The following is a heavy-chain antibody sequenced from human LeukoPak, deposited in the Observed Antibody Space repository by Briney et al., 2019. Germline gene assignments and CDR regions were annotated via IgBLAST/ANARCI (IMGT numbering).Heavy chain of an antibody. D-gene: IGHD3-10*01. Sequence: ASVKVSCKASGYTLTGYYMHWVRQAPGQGLEWMGWINPNSGGTNYAQKFQGRVTMTRDTSISTAYMELSRLRSDDTAVYYCARAGMWTPSLWFGDKADFYWFDPWGQGTLVTVSS. J-gene: IGHJ5*02. CDR3: ARAGMWTPSLWFGDKADFYWFDP. CDR1: GYTLTGYY. CDR2: INPNSGGT. V-gene: IGHV1-2*02.